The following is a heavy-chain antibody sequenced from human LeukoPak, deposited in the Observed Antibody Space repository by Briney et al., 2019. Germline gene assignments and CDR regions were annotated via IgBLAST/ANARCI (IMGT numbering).Heavy chain of an antibody. CDR1: GFTFSSYE. D-gene: IGHD3-10*01. Sequence: TGGSLRLSCAASGFTFSSYEMNWVRQAPGKGLEWVSCISTRSTYIYYADSVKGRFTISRDNAKNSLYLQMNSLRADDTAVYYCAREEEWYASGTYYKGFDSWGQGTLVTVSS. CDR3: AREEEWYASGTYYKGFDS. J-gene: IGHJ4*02. CDR2: ISTRSTYI. V-gene: IGHV3-21*01.